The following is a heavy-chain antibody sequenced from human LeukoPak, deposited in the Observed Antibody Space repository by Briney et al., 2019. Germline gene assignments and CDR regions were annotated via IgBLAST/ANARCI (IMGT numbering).Heavy chain of an antibody. D-gene: IGHD3-10*01. CDR3: ARGPRGVIDY. CDR2: IWYDGSNK. Sequence: PGRSLRLSCAASGFTFSSYGMHWVRQAPGKGLEWVAVIWYDGSNKYYADSVKGRFTISRDNSKNTLYLQMNSLRAEDTAVYHCARGPRGVIDYWGQGTLVTVSS. J-gene: IGHJ4*02. V-gene: IGHV3-33*01. CDR1: GFTFSSYG.